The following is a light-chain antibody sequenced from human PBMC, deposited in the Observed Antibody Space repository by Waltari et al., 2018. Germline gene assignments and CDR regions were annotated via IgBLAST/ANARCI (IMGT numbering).Light chain of an antibody. Sequence: QSALTQPPSASGSPGQSVTISCTGSSYDVGTSNYVCWYQQHPGKAPKPRIYEVTKRPSGVPDRFSGSRSGNTASLTVSGLQAEDEADYYCSSYAGNNIWVFGGGTRLAVL. CDR3: SSYAGNNIWV. CDR1: SYDVGTSNY. CDR2: EVT. V-gene: IGLV2-8*01. J-gene: IGLJ3*02.